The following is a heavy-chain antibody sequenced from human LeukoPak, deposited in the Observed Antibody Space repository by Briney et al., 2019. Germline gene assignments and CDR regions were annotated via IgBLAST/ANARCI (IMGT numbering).Heavy chain of an antibody. CDR3: ATMGATTFDF. D-gene: IGHD1-26*01. CDR1: GYTXTDYY. J-gene: IGHJ4*02. V-gene: IGHV1-2*02. CDR2: INPNSGGT. Sequence: ASVKVSCKASGYTXTDYYMHGVRQAPGQGLEYLGWINPNSGGTNFAQKFQGRVTMTRDTSVTTAYMELSRLRSDDTAVYYCATMGATTFDFWGRGTLVTVSS.